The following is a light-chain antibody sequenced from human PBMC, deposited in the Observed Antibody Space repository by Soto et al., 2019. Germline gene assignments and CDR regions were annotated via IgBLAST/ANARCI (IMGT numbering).Light chain of an antibody. CDR2: DVS. V-gene: IGLV2-14*03. J-gene: IGLJ1*01. CDR1: SSDIGDSNY. Sequence: QSALTQPASVSGSPGQSITISCTGTSSDIGDSNYVSWYQQHPGKAPKLVIYDVSNRPSGVSNRFSGSKSANTASLTISGLQAEDEADYYCSSFRSSRTSDVFGTGTKLTVL. CDR3: SSFRSSRTSDV.